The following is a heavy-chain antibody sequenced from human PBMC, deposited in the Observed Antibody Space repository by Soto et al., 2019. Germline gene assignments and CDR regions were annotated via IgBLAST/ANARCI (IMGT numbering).Heavy chain of an antibody. CDR2: INPSGGRT. CDR3: ARGGVGCSGISCLFDF. Sequence: QVQLEQSGAEVKKPGASVKVSCKASGYTFTSYFIHWVRQAPGQGLEWMGIINPSGGRTSYAQKFQGRVTMTRDTSTSTVYMELSSLISEDTAVYYCARGGVGCSGISCLFDFWGQGTLVTASS. V-gene: IGHV1-46*01. D-gene: IGHD2-15*01. CDR1: GYTFTSYF. J-gene: IGHJ4*02.